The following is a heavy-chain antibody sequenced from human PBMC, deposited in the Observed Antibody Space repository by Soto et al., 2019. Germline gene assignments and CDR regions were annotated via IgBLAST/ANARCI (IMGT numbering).Heavy chain of an antibody. V-gene: IGHV3-33*01. D-gene: IGHD2-15*01. J-gene: IGHJ4*02. CDR1: GFTFSSYG. CDR2: IWYDGSNK. Sequence: PGGSLRLSCAASGFTFSSYGMHWVRQAPGKGLEWVAVIWYDGSNKYYADSVKGRFTISRDNSKNTLYLQMNSLRAEDTAVYYCARDSARPRGPLDYWGQGTLVTVSS. CDR3: ARDSARPRGPLDY.